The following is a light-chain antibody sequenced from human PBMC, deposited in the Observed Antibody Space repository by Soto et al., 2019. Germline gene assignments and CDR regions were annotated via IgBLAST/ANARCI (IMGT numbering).Light chain of an antibody. CDR1: QTLSNSF. CDR3: QHYGTSAII. J-gene: IGKJ5*01. Sequence: EIVLTQSPGTLSLSPGERATLSGRASQTLSNSFIAWYQQKPGQAPRLLIYDTSSRATGVPARYSASGSGTDFTLTISRLEPEDFAVFFCQHYGTSAIIFGQGTRVEIK. CDR2: DTS. V-gene: IGKV3-20*01.